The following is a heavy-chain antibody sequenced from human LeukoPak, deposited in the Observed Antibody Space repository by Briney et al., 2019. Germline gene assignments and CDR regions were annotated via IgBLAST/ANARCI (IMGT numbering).Heavy chain of an antibody. CDR3: ARVFPAAGIFDH. Sequence: SETLSLTCTVSGGSISSHYWSWIRQPPGKGLEWIGYIYYSGSTNYNPSLRSRVTISVDTSRNQFSLKLSSVTAADTAVYYCARVFPAAGIFDHWGQGTLVTVSS. CDR2: IYYSGST. CDR1: GGSISSHY. V-gene: IGHV4-59*11. J-gene: IGHJ4*02. D-gene: IGHD6-13*01.